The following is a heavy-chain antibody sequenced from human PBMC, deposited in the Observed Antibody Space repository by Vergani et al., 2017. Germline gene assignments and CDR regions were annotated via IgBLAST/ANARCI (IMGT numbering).Heavy chain of an antibody. CDR1: GGTFSSYA. CDR2: IIPIFGTA. Sequence: QVQLVQSGAEVKKPGSSVKVSCKASGGTFSSYAISWVRQAPGQGLEWMGGIIPIFGTANYAQKFQGRVTITADESTSTAYMELSSLRSEDTAVYYCASSRDGYTPGPYYFDYWGQGTLVTVSS. J-gene: IGHJ4*02. D-gene: IGHD5-24*01. V-gene: IGHV1-69*01. CDR3: ASSRDGYTPGPYYFDY.